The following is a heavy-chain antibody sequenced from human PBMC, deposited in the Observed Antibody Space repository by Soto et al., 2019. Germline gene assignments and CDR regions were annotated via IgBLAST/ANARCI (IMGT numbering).Heavy chain of an antibody. D-gene: IGHD2-8*01. CDR3: ASRLTEATTTGDGVDI. J-gene: IGHJ3*02. CDR2: IYYSGTT. Sequence: QVQLQESGPGLVKPSETLSLTCTVSNGSISSYYWSWIRQPPGKGLEWIGFIYYSGTTTYNPSLRSRVTISGAPSKTQPSLKLSSVTAADTAVYYCASRLTEATTTGDGVDIWGHGTMVTVSS. V-gene: IGHV4-59*01. CDR1: NGSISSYY.